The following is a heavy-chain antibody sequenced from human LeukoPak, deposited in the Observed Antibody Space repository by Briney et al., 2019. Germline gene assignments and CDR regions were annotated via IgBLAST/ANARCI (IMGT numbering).Heavy chain of an antibody. CDR1: GYTFTGYY. V-gene: IGHV1-2*04. J-gene: IGHJ4*02. CDR3: ARDGPIIAARQGVDY. D-gene: IGHD6-6*01. Sequence: ASVKVSCKASGYTFTGYYMHWVRQAPGQGLEWMGWINPNSGGTNYAQKFQGWVTMTRDTSISTAYMELRSLRSDDTAVYYCARDGPIIAARQGVDYWGQGTLVTVSS. CDR2: INPNSGGT.